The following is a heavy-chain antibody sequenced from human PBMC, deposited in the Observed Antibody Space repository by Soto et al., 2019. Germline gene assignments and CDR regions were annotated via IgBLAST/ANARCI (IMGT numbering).Heavy chain of an antibody. D-gene: IGHD6-13*01. CDR1: GYTFTGYA. V-gene: IGHV1-3*01. Sequence: ASVKVSCKASGYTFTGYAMHWVRQAPGQRLEWMGWINAGNGNTKYSQKFQGRVTITRDTSASTVYMELSSLTFEDTAVYYCARSRAVAGSYFFDYWGQGTLVTVSS. CDR3: ARSRAVAGSYFFDY. CDR2: INAGNGNT. J-gene: IGHJ4*02.